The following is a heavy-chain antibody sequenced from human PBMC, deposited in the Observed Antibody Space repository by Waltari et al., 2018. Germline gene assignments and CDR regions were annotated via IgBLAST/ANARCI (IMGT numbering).Heavy chain of an antibody. Sequence: EVQLIQSGAEVKKPGATVKISCKASAHTFTDYYMHWVQQAPGKGLEWMGRVDPEDGETKYAGKFQGRGTITADTSTDTAYMELSRLRSDDTAVYYCARAGVGATSDFDYWGQGTLVTVSS. CDR3: ARAGVGATSDFDY. D-gene: IGHD1-26*01. J-gene: IGHJ4*02. CDR1: AHTFTDYY. CDR2: VDPEDGET. V-gene: IGHV1-69-2*01.